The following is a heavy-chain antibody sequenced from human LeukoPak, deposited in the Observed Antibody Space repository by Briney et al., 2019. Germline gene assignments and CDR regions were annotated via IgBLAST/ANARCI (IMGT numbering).Heavy chain of an antibody. D-gene: IGHD2-15*01. Sequence: PGGSLRLSCAASGFTFSSYAMSWVRQAPGKGLEWVSAISGSGGSTYYADSVKGRFTISRDNSKNALYLQMNSLRAEDTAVYYCAKDNCSGGSCYYGYWGQGTLVTVSS. V-gene: IGHV3-23*01. J-gene: IGHJ4*02. CDR2: ISGSGGST. CDR3: AKDNCSGGSCYYGY. CDR1: GFTFSSYA.